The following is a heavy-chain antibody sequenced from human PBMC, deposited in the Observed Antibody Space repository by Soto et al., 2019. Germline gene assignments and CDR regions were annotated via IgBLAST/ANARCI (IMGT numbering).Heavy chain of an antibody. CDR1: GGSISSGGYY. V-gene: IGHV4-31*03. Sequence: SETLSLTCTVSGGSISSGGYYWSWIRQHPGKGLEWIGYIYYSGSTYYNPSLKSRVTISVDTSKNQFSLKLSSVTAADTAVYYCSRSFFPGGMDVWGQGTTVTVSS. CDR2: IYYSGST. CDR3: SRSFFPGGMDV. J-gene: IGHJ6*02.